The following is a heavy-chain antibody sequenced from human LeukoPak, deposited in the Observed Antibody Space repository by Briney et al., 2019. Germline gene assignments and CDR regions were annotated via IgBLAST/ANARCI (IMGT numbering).Heavy chain of an antibody. V-gene: IGHV3-48*01. J-gene: IGHJ2*01. CDR3: ARDRATRLSRGLYWYFDL. Sequence: GGSLRLSCAASGFTFSSYSMNWVRQAPGKGLEWVSFIRSSSSTIYYADSVKGRFTISRDNAKNSLYLQMNSLRAEDTAVYYCARDRATRLSRGLYWYFDLWGRGTLVTVSS. CDR1: GFTFSSYS. D-gene: IGHD1-26*01. CDR2: IRSSSSTI.